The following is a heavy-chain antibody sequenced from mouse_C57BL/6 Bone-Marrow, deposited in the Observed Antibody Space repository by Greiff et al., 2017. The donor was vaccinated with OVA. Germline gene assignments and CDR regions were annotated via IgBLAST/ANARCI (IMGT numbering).Heavy chain of an antibody. Sequence: QVQLKESGAELVRPATSVKMSCKASGYTFTNYWIGWAKQRPGHGLEWIGDIYPGGGYTNYNEKFKGKATLTADKSSSTAYMQFSSLTSEDSAIYYCAIGKWYFDVWGTGTTVTVSS. CDR2: IYPGGGYT. CDR3: AIGKWYFDV. D-gene: IGHD2-1*01. J-gene: IGHJ1*03. V-gene: IGHV1-63*01. CDR1: GYTFTNYW.